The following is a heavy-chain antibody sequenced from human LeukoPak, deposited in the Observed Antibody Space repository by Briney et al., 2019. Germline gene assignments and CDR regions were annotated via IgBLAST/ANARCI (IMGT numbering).Heavy chain of an antibody. D-gene: IGHD5-18*01. CDR1: GFTFSSDW. J-gene: IGHJ3*02. CDR3: ARDPVDTAMEDAFDI. Sequence: GGSLRLSCAASGFTFSSDWMSWVRQAPGKGLEWVANIKQDGSEKYYVDSVKGRFTISRDNAKNSLYLQMNSLRAEDTAVYYCARDPVDTAMEDAFDIWGQGTMVTVSS. V-gene: IGHV3-7*03. CDR2: IKQDGSEK.